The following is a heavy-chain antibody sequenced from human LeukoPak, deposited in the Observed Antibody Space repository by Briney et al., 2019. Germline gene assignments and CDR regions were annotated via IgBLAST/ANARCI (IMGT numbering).Heavy chain of an antibody. CDR1: GGSFSGYY. Sequence: KPSETLSLSCAVYGGSFSGYYWSWIRQPPGKGLEWIGEINHSGSTNYNPSLKSRVTISVETYKNQFSLKLSSVTAADTAVYYCASRMAPMVGFQHWGQGTLVTVSS. CDR2: INHSGST. V-gene: IGHV4-34*01. CDR3: ASRMAPMVGFQH. J-gene: IGHJ1*01. D-gene: IGHD2-8*01.